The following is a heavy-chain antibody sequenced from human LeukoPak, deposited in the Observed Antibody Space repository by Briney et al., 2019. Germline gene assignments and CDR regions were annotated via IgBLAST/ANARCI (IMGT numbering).Heavy chain of an antibody. Sequence: GASVKVSCKASGYTFTNYYMHWVRQAPGQGLEWMGIINPSGGGTSYAQKFQGRVSMTRDTSTSTVYMELSSLRSEDTAVYYCARDHESYYGPGSYYPGGCDYWGQGTLVTVSS. CDR1: GYTFTNYY. J-gene: IGHJ4*02. CDR3: ARDHESYYGPGSYYPGGCDY. CDR2: INPSGGGT. V-gene: IGHV1-46*01. D-gene: IGHD3-10*01.